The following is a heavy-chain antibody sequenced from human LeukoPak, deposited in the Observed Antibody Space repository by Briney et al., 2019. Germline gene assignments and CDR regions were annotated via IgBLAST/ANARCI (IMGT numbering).Heavy chain of an antibody. J-gene: IGHJ5*02. Sequence: GGSLRLSCAASGFTFSSYAMSWVRQAPGKGLGWVSAISGSGGSTYYADSVKGRFTISRDNSKDTLYLQMNSLRAEDTAVYYCAKDRSSSWGNWFDPWGQGTLVTVSP. D-gene: IGHD6-13*01. CDR1: GFTFSSYA. CDR2: ISGSGGST. CDR3: AKDRSSSWGNWFDP. V-gene: IGHV3-23*01.